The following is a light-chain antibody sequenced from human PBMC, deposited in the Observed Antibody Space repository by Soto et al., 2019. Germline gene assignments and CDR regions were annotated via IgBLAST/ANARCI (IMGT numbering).Light chain of an antibody. CDR3: NSYTNSATRV. V-gene: IGLV2-14*03. Sequence: QSVLTQPASVSGSPGQSITISCTGTSSDVGGYNFVSWYQQHPGKAPKLIIYEVSNRPSGVSNRFSGSKSGNTASLTISGLQAEDEADYYCNSYTNSATRVFGGGTKVTVL. CDR2: EVS. J-gene: IGLJ3*02. CDR1: SSDVGGYNF.